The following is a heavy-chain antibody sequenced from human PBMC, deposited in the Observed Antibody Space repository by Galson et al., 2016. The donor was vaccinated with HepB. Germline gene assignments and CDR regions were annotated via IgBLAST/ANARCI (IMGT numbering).Heavy chain of an antibody. CDR2: TSYDGDNK. D-gene: IGHD2-15*01. CDR1: GFAFSTYA. J-gene: IGHJ4*02. Sequence: SLRLSCAASGFAFSTYALHWVRQAPGKGLEWVALTSYDGDNKKYADSVRGRFTISRDNSKNTLYLQMNSLRAEDTAVYYCGRDQSYCSGGTCDSGGPVDYWGQGTLVTVSS. V-gene: IGHV3-30-3*01. CDR3: GRDQSYCSGGTCDSGGPVDY.